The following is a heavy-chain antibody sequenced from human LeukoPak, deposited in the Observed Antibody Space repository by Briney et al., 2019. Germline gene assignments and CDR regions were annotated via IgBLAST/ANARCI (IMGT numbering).Heavy chain of an antibody. J-gene: IGHJ4*02. CDR3: AKSSLSITKVRGVMIFFDY. V-gene: IGHV3-23*01. CDR1: GFTFSSYA. CDR2: ISGSGGST. D-gene: IGHD3-10*01. Sequence: GGSLRLSCAASGFTFSSYAMSWVCQAPGEGLGWVSGISGSGGSTYYADSVKGRFTISRDNSKNTLYLQMHSLRAEDTAVYSCAKSSLSITKVRGVMIFFDYRGQGTLVTVSS.